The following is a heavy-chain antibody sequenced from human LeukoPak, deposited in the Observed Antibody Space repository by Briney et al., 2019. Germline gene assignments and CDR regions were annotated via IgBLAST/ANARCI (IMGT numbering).Heavy chain of an antibody. V-gene: IGHV3-7*03. CDR2: IKEDGSEK. J-gene: IGHJ4*02. Sequence: GGSLRLSCAASGFTFNSYWMTWVRQAPGKGLEWVANIKEDGSEKYYVDSVKGRFTISRDNAKNSLYLQMISLRAEDMALYYCAKGLYSGSYYSALDYWGQGTLVTVSS. CDR3: AKGLYSGSYYSALDY. CDR1: GFTFNSYW. D-gene: IGHD1-26*01.